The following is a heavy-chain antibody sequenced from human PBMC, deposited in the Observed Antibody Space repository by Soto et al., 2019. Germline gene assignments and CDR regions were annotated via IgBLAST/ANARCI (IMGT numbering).Heavy chain of an antibody. J-gene: IGHJ3*02. V-gene: IGHV1-69*02. D-gene: IGHD2-2*01. CDR1: GGTFSSYT. CDR3: ARSKAKLGYCSSTSCFDAFDI. CDR2: IIPILGIA. Sequence: SVKVSCKASGGTFSSYTISWVRQAPGQGLEWMGRIIPILGIANYAQKFQGRVTITADKSTSTAYMELSSLRSEDTAVYYCARSKAKLGYCSSTSCFDAFDIWGQGTMVTVSS.